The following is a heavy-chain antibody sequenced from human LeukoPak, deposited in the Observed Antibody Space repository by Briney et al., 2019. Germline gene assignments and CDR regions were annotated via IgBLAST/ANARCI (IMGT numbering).Heavy chain of an antibody. CDR2: IRYDGSNK. D-gene: IGHD3-22*01. Sequence: GGSLRLSCAASGFTFSSYGMHWVRQAPGKGLEWVAFIRYDGSNKYYADSVKGRFTISRDNSKNTLYLQMNSLRAEDTAVYYCAKALQSSGRTPSDYWGQGTLVTVSS. CDR1: GFTFSSYG. J-gene: IGHJ4*02. V-gene: IGHV3-30*02. CDR3: AKALQSSGRTPSDY.